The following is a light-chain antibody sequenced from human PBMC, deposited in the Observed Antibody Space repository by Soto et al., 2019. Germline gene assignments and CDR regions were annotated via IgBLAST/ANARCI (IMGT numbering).Light chain of an antibody. CDR3: QQSYSIPLT. CDR1: QSISSY. J-gene: IGKJ4*01. CDR2: ATS. Sequence: DIQMTQSPSSLSASVGDRVTITCRASQSISSYLNWYQQKPGKVPKLLIYATSSLQSGVPSRFSGSGSGTYFTLTFSSLQPEDFATYYCQQSYSIPLTFVGGTQVEIK. V-gene: IGKV1-39*01.